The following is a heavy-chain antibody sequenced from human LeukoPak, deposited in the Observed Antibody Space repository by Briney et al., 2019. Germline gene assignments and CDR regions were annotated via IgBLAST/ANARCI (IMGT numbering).Heavy chain of an antibody. Sequence: GXSXSSYYWSWIRQPPGKGLEWIGYIYYSGSTNYNPSLKSRVTISVDTSKNQFSLKLSSVTAADTAMYYCARXSGXDXESXXDYWGQGSXVTVSS. CDR3: ARXSGXDXESXXDY. V-gene: IGHV4-59*01. J-gene: IGHJ4*02. D-gene: IGHD5-12*01. CDR1: GXSXSSYY. CDR2: IYYSGST.